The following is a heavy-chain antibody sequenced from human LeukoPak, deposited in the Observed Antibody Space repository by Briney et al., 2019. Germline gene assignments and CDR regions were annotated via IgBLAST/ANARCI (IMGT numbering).Heavy chain of an antibody. J-gene: IGHJ4*02. CDR1: GFTVSSNY. Sequence: GGSLRLSCAASGFTVSSNYMSWVRQAPGKGLEWVSVIYSGGSTYYADSVKGRFTISRDNAKNSLYLQMNSLRAEDTAVYYCALSSGWYWDFDYWGQGTLVTVSS. CDR2: IYSGGST. D-gene: IGHD6-19*01. V-gene: IGHV3-53*01. CDR3: ALSSGWYWDFDY.